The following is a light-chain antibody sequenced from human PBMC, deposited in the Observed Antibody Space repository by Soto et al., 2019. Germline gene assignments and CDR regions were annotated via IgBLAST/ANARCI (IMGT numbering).Light chain of an antibody. CDR3: QQYFRHAT. CDR2: KAS. J-gene: IGKJ1*01. V-gene: IGKV1-5*03. CDR1: ESIRSW. Sequence: DIQMTQSPSTLSASIGYSVTITCRASESIRSWVAWYQQTPGKAPKILINKASELEGGVPPRFSGSGYGTEFTLTISSLQPDDFATYYCQQYFRHATFGQGTKVDIK.